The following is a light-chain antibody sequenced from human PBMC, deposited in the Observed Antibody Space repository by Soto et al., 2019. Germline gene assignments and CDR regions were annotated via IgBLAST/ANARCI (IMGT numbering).Light chain of an antibody. CDR1: QDITNY. J-gene: IGKJ4*01. V-gene: IGKV1-33*01. CDR3: QQYENRPLT. CDR2: DAA. Sequence: IQLTQSPPSLSASVGDAVTITCQASQDITNYLNWYQQRSGKSPKLLIFDAANLERGVPSRFSGSGSGTHFTFTISSLQPEDVAKYYCQQYENRPLTFGGGTKVE.